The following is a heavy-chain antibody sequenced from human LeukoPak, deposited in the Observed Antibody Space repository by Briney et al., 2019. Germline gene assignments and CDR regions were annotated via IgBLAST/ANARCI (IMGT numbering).Heavy chain of an antibody. J-gene: IGHJ5*02. CDR1: GDSISSYY. CDR2: IYYSGST. CDR3: ARGIYELTIFGTTMYNWSDP. V-gene: IGHV4-59*01. D-gene: IGHD3-3*01. Sequence: SETLSLTCSVSGDSISSYYWSWIRQPPGKGLEWIGYIYYSGSTNYNPSLKSRVTISVDTSKNQFSLKLSSVTAADTAVYYCARGIYELTIFGTTMYNWSDPWGQGTLVTVSS.